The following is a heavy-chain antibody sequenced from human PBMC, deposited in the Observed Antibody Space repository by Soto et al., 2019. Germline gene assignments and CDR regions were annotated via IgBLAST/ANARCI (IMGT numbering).Heavy chain of an antibody. CDR2: IYYSGTT. CDR1: GDSISSSNYY. J-gene: IGHJ5*01. CDR3: ARSNSGYYKWFDS. D-gene: IGHD3-22*01. V-gene: IGHV4-39*02. Sequence: SETLSLTCTVSGDSISSSNYYWGWIRQPPGKGLEWIANIYYSGTTYCNPSLKSRVAISVDTSKNHFSLKLSSVTAADTAIYYCARSNSGYYKWFDSWGQGTLVTVSS.